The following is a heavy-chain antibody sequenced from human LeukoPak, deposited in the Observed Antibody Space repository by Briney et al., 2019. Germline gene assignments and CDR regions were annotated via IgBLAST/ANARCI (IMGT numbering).Heavy chain of an antibody. D-gene: IGHD5/OR15-5a*01. J-gene: IGHJ4*02. CDR3: AKDISGSLRPPYFDY. CDR1: GFTFDDYA. V-gene: IGHV3-9*01. CDR2: ISWNSGSI. Sequence: GGSLRLSCAASGFTFDDYAMHWVRQAPGKGLEWVSGISWNSGSIGYADSVKGRFTISRDNAKNSLYLQMNSLRAEDTALYYCAKDISGSLRPPYFDYWGQGTLVTVSS.